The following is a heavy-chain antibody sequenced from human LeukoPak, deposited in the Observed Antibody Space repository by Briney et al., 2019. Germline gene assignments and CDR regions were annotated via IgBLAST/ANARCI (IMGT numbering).Heavy chain of an antibody. Sequence: GESLKISCKGSGYSFTSYWIAWVRQMPGKGLEWMGIIYPDDYDTRYSPSFQGQVTISADKSISTAYLQWSSLKAPDTAMYYCARSPGYSSGWYLDYWGQGTLVTVSS. CDR3: ARSPGYSSGWYLDY. J-gene: IGHJ4*02. D-gene: IGHD6-19*01. V-gene: IGHV5-51*01. CDR2: IYPDDYDT. CDR1: GYSFTSYW.